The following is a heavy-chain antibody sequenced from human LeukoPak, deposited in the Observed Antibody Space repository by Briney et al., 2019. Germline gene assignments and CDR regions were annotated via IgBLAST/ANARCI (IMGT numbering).Heavy chain of an antibody. V-gene: IGHV1-8*01. CDR1: GYTFTSYD. D-gene: IGHD6-13*01. Sequence: GASVKVSCKASGYTFTSYDINWVRQATGQGLEWMGWMNPNSGNTGYAQKFQGRVTMTRNTSISTAYMELSSLRSEDTAVYYCARGEAAAYLNYYYYMDVWGKGTTVTVSS. CDR3: ARGEAAAYLNYYYYMDV. CDR2: MNPNSGNT. J-gene: IGHJ6*03.